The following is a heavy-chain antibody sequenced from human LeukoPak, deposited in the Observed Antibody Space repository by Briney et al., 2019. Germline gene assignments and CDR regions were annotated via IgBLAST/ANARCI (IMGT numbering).Heavy chain of an antibody. D-gene: IGHD2-2*01. J-gene: IGHJ5*02. V-gene: IGHV1-69*13. CDR3: ARGREYCSSTSCWPMNWFDP. CDR2: IIPIFGTA. Sequence: SVKVSCKASGGTFSSYAISWVRQAPGQGLEWMGGIIPIFGTANYAQKFQGRVTITADESTSTAYMELSSLRSEDTAVYYCARGREYCSSTSCWPMNWFDPWGQGTLVTVSS. CDR1: GGTFSSYA.